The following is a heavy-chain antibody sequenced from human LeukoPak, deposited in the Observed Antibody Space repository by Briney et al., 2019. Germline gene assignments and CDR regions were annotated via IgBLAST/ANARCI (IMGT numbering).Heavy chain of an antibody. Sequence: SETLSLTCTVSGGSISGYSCTWIRQPAGKGLEWIGRIYTSGSPNYNPSLKSRVTMSVDTSKNQFSLTLNSVTAADTALYYCARVSSVTLAGFDYWGQGTLVTVSS. D-gene: IGHD6-19*01. J-gene: IGHJ4*02. CDR2: IYTSGSP. V-gene: IGHV4-4*07. CDR1: GGSISGYS. CDR3: ARVSSVTLAGFDY.